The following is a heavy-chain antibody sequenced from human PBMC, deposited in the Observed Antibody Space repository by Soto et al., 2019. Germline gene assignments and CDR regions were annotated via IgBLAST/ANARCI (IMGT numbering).Heavy chain of an antibody. D-gene: IGHD3-16*01. CDR2: ISGSGDSA. CDR1: GFTFSDYG. Sequence: EVQLLESGGGLVQPGGSLRLSFAASGFTFSDYGMNWIRQVPGKGLEWVSTISGSGDSAYYADSVKGRFTISRDNSKNTLYLQMASLRAEDTAIYYCATKITFGGVSDYWGQGTLVTVSS. CDR3: ATKITFGGVSDY. J-gene: IGHJ4*02. V-gene: IGHV3-23*01.